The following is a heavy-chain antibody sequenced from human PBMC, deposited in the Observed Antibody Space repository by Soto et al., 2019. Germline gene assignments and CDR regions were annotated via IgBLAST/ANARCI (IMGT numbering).Heavy chain of an antibody. J-gene: IGHJ4*02. CDR2: INHSGST. CDR3: ARLGMKFYGDSNRGTDY. D-gene: IGHD4-17*01. CDR1: GGSFSGYY. V-gene: IGHV4-34*01. Sequence: SETLSLTCAVYGGSFSGYYWSWIRQPPGKGLEWIGEINHSGSTNYNPSLKSRVTISVDTSKNQFSLKLSSVTAADSAVYYCARLGMKFYGDSNRGTDYWGQGTLVTVSS.